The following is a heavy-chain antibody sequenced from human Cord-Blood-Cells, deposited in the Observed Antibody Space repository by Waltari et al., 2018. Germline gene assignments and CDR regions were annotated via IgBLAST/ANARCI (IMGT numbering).Heavy chain of an antibody. CDR1: GGTFSSYA. Sequence: QVQLVQSGAEVKKPGSSVKVSCKASGGTFSSYAISWVGQAPGQGLEWMGGIFPIFGTANYALRFQGRVTITADECTSTGYMELSSLRSEDTAVYYCARGGRTGTQWYFDLWGRGTLVTVSS. CDR2: IFPIFGTA. CDR3: ARGGRTGTQWYFDL. V-gene: IGHV1-69*01. J-gene: IGHJ2*01. D-gene: IGHD1-1*01.